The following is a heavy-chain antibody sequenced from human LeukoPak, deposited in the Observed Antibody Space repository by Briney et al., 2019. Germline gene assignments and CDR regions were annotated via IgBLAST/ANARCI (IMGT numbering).Heavy chain of an antibody. J-gene: IGHJ6*02. CDR3: ARGYYDILLYYYYCGMDV. CDR2: INHSGST. CDR1: GGSFSGYY. V-gene: IGHV4-34*01. D-gene: IGHD3-9*01. Sequence: SETLSLTCAVYGGSFSGYYWSWIRQPPGKGLEWIGEINHSGSTNYNPSLKSRVTISVDTSKNQFSLKLSSVTAADTAVYYCARGYYDILLYYYYCGMDVWGQGTTVTVSS.